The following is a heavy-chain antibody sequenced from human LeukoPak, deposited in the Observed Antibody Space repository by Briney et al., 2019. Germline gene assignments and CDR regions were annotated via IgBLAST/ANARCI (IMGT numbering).Heavy chain of an antibody. J-gene: IGHJ6*03. CDR2: ISYDGSNK. V-gene: IGHV3-30*04. D-gene: IGHD2-15*01. CDR3: ARFVYYMDV. Sequence: GGSLRLSCAASGFTFSSYAMHWVRQAPGKGLEWVAVISYDGSNKYYADSVKGRFTISRNNAKNSLYLQMNSLRAEDTAVYYCARFVYYMDVWGKGTTVTVSS. CDR1: GFTFSSYA.